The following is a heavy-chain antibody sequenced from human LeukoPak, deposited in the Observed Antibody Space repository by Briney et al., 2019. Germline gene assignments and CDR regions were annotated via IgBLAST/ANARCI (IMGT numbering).Heavy chain of an antibody. CDR2: ISYDGSNK. CDR1: GFTFSSYA. J-gene: IGHJ4*02. CDR3: AKDTDLQGWVDY. Sequence: PGGSLRLSCAASGFTFSSYAMHWVRQAPGKGLEWVAVISYDGSNKYYADSVKGRFTISRDNSRNTLYLQMDSLRAEDTAVYYCAKDTDLQGWVDYWGQGTLVTVSS. V-gene: IGHV3-30-3*01. D-gene: IGHD1-26*01.